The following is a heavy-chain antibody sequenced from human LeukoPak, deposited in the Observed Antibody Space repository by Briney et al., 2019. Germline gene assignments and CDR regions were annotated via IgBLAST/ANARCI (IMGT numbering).Heavy chain of an antibody. D-gene: IGHD4-17*01. CDR1: GGSISSYY. CDR3: ARVHGDSYWYFDL. J-gene: IGHJ2*01. CDR2: IYYSGGT. V-gene: IGHV4-59*12. Sequence: PSETLSLTCTVSGGSISSYYWSWIRQPPGKGLEWIGYIYYSGGTNYNPSLTSRVTISVDTSKNQFSLKLSSVTAADTAVYYCARVHGDSYWYFDLWGRGTLVTVSS.